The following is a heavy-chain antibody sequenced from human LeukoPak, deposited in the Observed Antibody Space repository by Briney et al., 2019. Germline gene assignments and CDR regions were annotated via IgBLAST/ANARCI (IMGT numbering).Heavy chain of an antibody. CDR2: IIPIFGTA. Sequence: SVKVSCKASGGTFSSYAISWARQAPGQGLEWMGGIIPIFGTANYAQKFQGRVTITADESTSTAYMELSSLRSEDTAVYYCARARDSSGYYYYYYGMDVWGQGTTVTVSS. CDR1: GGTFSSYA. D-gene: IGHD3-22*01. V-gene: IGHV1-69*01. CDR3: ARARDSSGYYYYYYGMDV. J-gene: IGHJ6*02.